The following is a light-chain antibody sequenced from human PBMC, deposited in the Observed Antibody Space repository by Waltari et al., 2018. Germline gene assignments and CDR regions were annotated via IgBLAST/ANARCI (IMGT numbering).Light chain of an antibody. CDR1: SSNIGSNV. CDR2: RNV. Sequence: QSVLTQPPSASGTPGQRVTIPCSGSSSNIGSNVVNWYQQVPATTPKLLIYRNVQRPSGVPDRVSGSKSGTSASLAISGLRPEDEAEYYCASWDDSLNGRWEFGGGTKVTVL. V-gene: IGLV1-44*01. CDR3: ASWDDSLNGRWE. J-gene: IGLJ3*02.